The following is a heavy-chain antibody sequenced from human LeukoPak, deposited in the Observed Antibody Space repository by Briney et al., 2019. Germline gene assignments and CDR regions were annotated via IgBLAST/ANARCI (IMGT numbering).Heavy chain of an antibody. CDR3: ASLLGYCSSTSCYYGAFDI. CDR2: IYYSGST. V-gene: IGHV4-30-4*01. CDR1: GGSISSGDYY. D-gene: IGHD2-2*01. J-gene: IGHJ3*02. Sequence: SETLSLTCTVSGGSISSGDYYWSRIRQPPGKGLEWIGYIYYSGSTYYNPSLKSRVTISVDTSKNQFSLKLSSVTAADTAVYYCASLLGYCSSTSCYYGAFDIWGQGTMVTVSS.